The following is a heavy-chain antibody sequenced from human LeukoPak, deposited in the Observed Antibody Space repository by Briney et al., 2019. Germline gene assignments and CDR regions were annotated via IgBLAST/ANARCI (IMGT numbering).Heavy chain of an antibody. CDR3: AREGSGSYYGN. CDR2: INPNSGDT. V-gene: IGHV1-2*02. J-gene: IGHJ4*02. D-gene: IGHD1-26*01. CDR1: GYTFTGYY. Sequence: ASVKVSCKASGYTFTGYYIHWVRQTPGQGLDWMGWINPNSGDTNYAQKFQGRVTMTRDTSISKAYMDLSRLTSDDTAMYYCAREGSGSYYGNWGQGTLVTVSS.